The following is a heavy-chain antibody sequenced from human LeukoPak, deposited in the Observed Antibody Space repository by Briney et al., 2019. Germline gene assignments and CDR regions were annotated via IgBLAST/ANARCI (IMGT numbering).Heavy chain of an antibody. J-gene: IGHJ4*02. CDR2: INPSGGST. CDR3: ARDRVSGYDL. D-gene: IGHD5-12*01. CDR1: GYTFSSYY. Sequence: ASVKVSRKASGYTFSSYYMHWVRQAPGQGLEWMGIINPSGGSTSYAQKFQGRVTMTRDTSTSTVYMELSSLRSEDTAVYYCARDRVSGYDLWGQGTLLTVSS. V-gene: IGHV1-46*01.